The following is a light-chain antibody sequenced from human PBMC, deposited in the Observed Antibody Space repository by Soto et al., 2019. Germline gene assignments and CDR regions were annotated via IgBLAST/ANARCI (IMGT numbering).Light chain of an antibody. V-gene: IGLV1-51*01. CDR3: GTWDSSLSAPV. CDR2: DNN. J-gene: IGLJ2*01. CDR1: SSNIGNNY. Sequence: QSVLTQPHSVSAAPGQTVTISCSGSSSNIGNNYVSWYQQLQGTAPKLLIYDNNKRPSGIPDRVSGSKSGTSATLGNTGLQTWDEADYYCGTWDSSLSAPVFGGGTKLTVL.